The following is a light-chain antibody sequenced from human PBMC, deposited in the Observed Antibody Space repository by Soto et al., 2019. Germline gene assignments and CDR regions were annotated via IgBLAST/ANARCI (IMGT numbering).Light chain of an antibody. CDR2: GAS. V-gene: IGKV3-20*01. J-gene: IGKJ3*01. CDR1: QSVSSNY. Sequence: EIVLTQSPGTLSLSPGERATLSCRASQSVSSNYLAWYQQRPGQAPRLLIFGASYSDTVIPDRFSGSGSGTDFTLTISRLEPEDGAVYYCQHYGSSPPEVTFGAGTIVD. CDR3: QHYGSSPPEVT.